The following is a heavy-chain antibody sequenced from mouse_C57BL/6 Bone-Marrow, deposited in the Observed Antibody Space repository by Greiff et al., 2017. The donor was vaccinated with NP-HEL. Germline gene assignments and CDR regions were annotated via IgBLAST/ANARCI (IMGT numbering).Heavy chain of an antibody. CDR1: GFSITSGYY. CDR2: IRYDGSN. V-gene: IGHV3-6*01. D-gene: IGHD1-1*01. J-gene: IGHJ3*01. Sequence: EVQLQESGPGLVNPSQSLSLTCSVTGFSITSGYYWNWIRQFPGNQLEWMGFIRYDGSNNYNPSLKNRISITRDTSKNQFFLKLNSVTTEDTATYYCARGGITTVVATPAWFAYWGQGTLVTVSA. CDR3: ARGGITTVVATPAWFAY.